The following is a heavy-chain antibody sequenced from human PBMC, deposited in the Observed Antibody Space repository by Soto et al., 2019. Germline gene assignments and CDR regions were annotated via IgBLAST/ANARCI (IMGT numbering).Heavy chain of an antibody. V-gene: IGHV3-9*01. J-gene: IGHJ6*02. CDR1: GFTFDDYV. CDR3: ANGLDEDYYYGMDV. D-gene: IGHD3-3*01. Sequence: EVQLVESGGGLVQPGRSLRLSCAASGFTFDDYVMHWVRQAPGKGLEWVSGISWNSGSIGYADSVKGRFTISRDNAKNSLYLQMNSLRAEDTALYYCANGLDEDYYYGMDVWGQGTTVTVSS. CDR2: ISWNSGSI.